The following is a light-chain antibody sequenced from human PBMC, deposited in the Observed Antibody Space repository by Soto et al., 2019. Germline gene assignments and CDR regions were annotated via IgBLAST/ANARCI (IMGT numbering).Light chain of an antibody. CDR1: QSVSSD. Sequence: EIGVTQSPATLSVSQGERATLSCRASQSVSSDLAWYQQKPGQPPRLFIYGASTRATGIPARFSGSGSGTGFTLTIISLQSEDFALYYCQHYNQLPRTFGEGTKVDI. V-gene: IGKV3-15*01. CDR2: GAS. J-gene: IGKJ1*01. CDR3: QHYNQLPRT.